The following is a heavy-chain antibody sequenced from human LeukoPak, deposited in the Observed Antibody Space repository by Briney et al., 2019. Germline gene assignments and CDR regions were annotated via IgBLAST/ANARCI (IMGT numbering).Heavy chain of an antibody. CDR2: ISYDGSNK. D-gene: IGHD5-24*01. Sequence: PGGSLRLSCAASGFTFSSYGMHWVRQAPGKGLEWVAVISYDGSNKYYADSVKGRFTISRDNSKDTLYLQMNSLRAEDTAVYYCASNQKRGQFASDNYLHGIHVWGQGTTVTVSS. V-gene: IGHV3-30*03. J-gene: IGHJ6*02. CDR3: ASNQKRGQFASDNYLHGIHV. CDR1: GFTFSSYG.